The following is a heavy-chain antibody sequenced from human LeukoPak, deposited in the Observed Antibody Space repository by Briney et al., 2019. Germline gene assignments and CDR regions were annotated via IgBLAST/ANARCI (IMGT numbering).Heavy chain of an antibody. CDR3: ARVTPSTGDAFDI. V-gene: IGHV3-30*03. J-gene: IGHJ3*02. CDR2: ISYDGSNK. Sequence: GGSLRLSCAASGFTFSSYGMHWVRQAPGKGLEWVAVISYDGSNKYYADSVKGRFTISRDNAKNSLYLQMNSLRAEDTAVYYCARVTPSTGDAFDIWGQGTMVTVSS. D-gene: IGHD2-8*02. CDR1: GFTFSSYG.